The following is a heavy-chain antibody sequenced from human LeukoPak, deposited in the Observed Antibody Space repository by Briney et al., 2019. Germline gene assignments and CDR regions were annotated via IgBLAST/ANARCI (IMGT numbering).Heavy chain of an antibody. CDR2: IHHSGNT. D-gene: IGHD5-18*01. V-gene: IGHV4-4*02. CDR1: GVSISSDNW. Sequence: ASETPSLTCAVSGVSISSDNWWTWVRQPPGKGLEWIGEIHHSGNTKYSPSLETRVTMSTDRSKNHLSLNLNSVTAADTAVYYCATRDQSRTDMVPPDYWGQGTLVTVSS. CDR3: ATRDQSRTDMVPPDY. J-gene: IGHJ4*02.